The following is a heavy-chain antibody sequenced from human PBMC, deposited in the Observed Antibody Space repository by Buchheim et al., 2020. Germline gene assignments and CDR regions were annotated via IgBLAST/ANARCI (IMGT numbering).Heavy chain of an antibody. CDR3: ARGWGATKSPLGYYYYGMDV. CDR1: GGSISSYY. CDR2: IYYSGST. Sequence: QVQLQESGPGLVKPSETLSLTCTVSGGSISSYYWSWIRQPPGKGLEWIGYIYYSGSTNYNPSLKSRVTISVDTSKNQFSLKLSSVTAADTAVYYCARGWGATKSPLGYYYYGMDVWGQGTT. V-gene: IGHV4-59*01. D-gene: IGHD1-26*01. J-gene: IGHJ6*02.